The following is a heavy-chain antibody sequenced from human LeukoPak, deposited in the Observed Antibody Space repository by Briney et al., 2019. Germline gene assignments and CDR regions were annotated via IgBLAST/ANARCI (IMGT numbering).Heavy chain of an antibody. D-gene: IGHD2-15*01. J-gene: IGHJ5*02. CDR3: ASAPLSCCSGGSCYSCWFDP. CDR1: GGTFSSYA. V-gene: IGHV1-69*05. CDR2: IIPIFGTA. Sequence: ASVKVSCKASGGTFSSYAISWVRQAPGQGLEWMGRIIPIFGTANYAQKFQGRVTITTDESTSTAYMELSSLRSEDTAVYYCASAPLSCCSGGSCYSCWFDPWGQGILVTVSS.